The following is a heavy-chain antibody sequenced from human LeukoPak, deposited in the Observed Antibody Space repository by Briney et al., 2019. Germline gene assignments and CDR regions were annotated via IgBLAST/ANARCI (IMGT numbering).Heavy chain of an antibody. CDR2: IHYSEST. CDR1: GGSIRSGGDY. D-gene: IGHD3-22*01. Sequence: SETLSLTCTVSGGSIRSGGDYWSWIRQHPGKGLEWIGYIHYSESTYYNPSLRSRVTISVDTSTNQFSLKLNSVTAADTAVYFCARGHEDYDSSGYYRFDYWGQGTLVTVSS. J-gene: IGHJ4*02. CDR3: ARGHEDYDSSGYYRFDY. V-gene: IGHV4-31*03.